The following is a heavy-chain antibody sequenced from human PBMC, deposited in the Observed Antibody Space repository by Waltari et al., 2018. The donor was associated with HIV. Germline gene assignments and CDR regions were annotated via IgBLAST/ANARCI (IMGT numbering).Heavy chain of an antibody. CDR2: ISYGGAV. Sequence: QVRLQQRGTGQVAPAGSLSLTCAVSGGPFGGKTWTWIRQSPERGLQWLGDISYGGAVLYNPSLMTRITMSMDTSRYEFSLKLDSVTAADTGVYFCAGLEGRKVSQGTIEWFDPWGPGTHVIVS. V-gene: IGHV4-34*10. CDR3: AGLEGRKVSQGTIEWFDP. CDR1: GGPFGGKT. D-gene: IGHD2-15*01. J-gene: IGHJ5*02.